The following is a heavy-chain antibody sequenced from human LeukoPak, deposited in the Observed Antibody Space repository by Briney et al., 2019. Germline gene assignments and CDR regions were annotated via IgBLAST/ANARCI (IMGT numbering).Heavy chain of an antibody. CDR3: ARDIVATIPTPYDAFDI. V-gene: IGHV7-4-1*02. Sequence: ASVKVSCKASGYTFTSYAMNWVRQAPGQGLEWMGWINTNTGNPTYAQGFTGRFVFSLDTSVSTAYLQISSLKAEDTAVYYCARDIVATIPTPYDAFDIWGQGTMVTVSS. CDR1: GYTFTSYA. J-gene: IGHJ3*02. D-gene: IGHD5-12*01. CDR2: INTNTGNP.